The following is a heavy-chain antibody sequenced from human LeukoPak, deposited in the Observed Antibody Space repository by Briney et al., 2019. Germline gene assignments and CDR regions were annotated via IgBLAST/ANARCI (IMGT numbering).Heavy chain of an antibody. J-gene: IGHJ4*02. D-gene: IGHD5-18*01. Sequence: SETLSLTCTVSDDSITIYYWTWIRQPPGKGLEWIGYIDHTGSTNYNPSLNSRVTISRDTSKNHFSLELSSATAADTAVYYCARVNRGGYSYGSLGYWGQGTLVTVSS. V-gene: IGHV4-59*12. CDR3: ARVNRGGYSYGSLGY. CDR2: IDHTGST. CDR1: DDSITIYY.